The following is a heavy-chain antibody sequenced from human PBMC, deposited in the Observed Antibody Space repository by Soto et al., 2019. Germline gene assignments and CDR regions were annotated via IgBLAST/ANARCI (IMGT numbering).Heavy chain of an antibody. CDR2: IYYSGST. D-gene: IGHD3-10*01. V-gene: IGHV4-59*08. CDR1: GVSISSYY. Sequence: SETLSLTCTVPGVSISSYYWSWIRQPPGKGLEWIGYIYYSGSTNYNPSLKSRVTISVDTSKNQFSLKLSSVTAADTAVYYCARGYYYRPGYYYYMDVWGKRTTVTVS. CDR3: ARGYYYRPGYYYYMDV. J-gene: IGHJ6*03.